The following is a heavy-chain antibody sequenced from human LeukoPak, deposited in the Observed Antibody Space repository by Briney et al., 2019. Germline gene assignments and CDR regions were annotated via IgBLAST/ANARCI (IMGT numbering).Heavy chain of an antibody. V-gene: IGHV3-74*01. D-gene: IGHD3-22*01. CDR3: ATHLLNNYYDSSGSFDY. CDR1: GFTFSSYW. CDR2: INSDWRST. J-gene: IGHJ4*02. Sequence: GGSLRLSCAASGFTFSSYWMHWVREARGKGLVCVSRINSDWRSTIYADSVKGRFTISGDNAKNRLYVQVKSLRAGNAAVYHCATHLLNNYYDSSGSFDYWGQGTLVTVSS.